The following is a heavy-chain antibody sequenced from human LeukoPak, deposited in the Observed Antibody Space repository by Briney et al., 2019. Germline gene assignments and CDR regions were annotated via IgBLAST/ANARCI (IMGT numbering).Heavy chain of an antibody. CDR2: INHSGST. CDR1: GEPFSGYY. V-gene: IGHV4-34*01. CDR3: ASGWFGGFNYFDY. D-gene: IGHD3-10*01. Sequence: SETLSLTCAVYGEPFSGYYWSGIPQPPGKGLECIGEINHSGSTNYNPSLKSRVTISVDTSKNQFSLKLSSVTAADPAVYYCASGWFGGFNYFDYWGQGTLVTVSS. J-gene: IGHJ4*02.